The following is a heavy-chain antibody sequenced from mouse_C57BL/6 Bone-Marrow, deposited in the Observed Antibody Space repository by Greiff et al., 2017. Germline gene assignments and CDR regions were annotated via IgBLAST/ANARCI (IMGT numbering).Heavy chain of an antibody. V-gene: IGHV7-3*01. CDR1: GFTFTDYY. J-gene: IGHJ3*01. Sequence: EVMLVESGGGLVQPGGSLSLSCAASGFTFTDYYMSWVRQPPGKALEWLGFIRNKANGYTTDYSASVKGRFTISRDNSQSILYLQMNTLRAEDSATCDCARYSLPGFAYWGQGTLVTVSA. CDR2: IRNKANGYTT. D-gene: IGHD5-5*01. CDR3: ARYSLPGFAY.